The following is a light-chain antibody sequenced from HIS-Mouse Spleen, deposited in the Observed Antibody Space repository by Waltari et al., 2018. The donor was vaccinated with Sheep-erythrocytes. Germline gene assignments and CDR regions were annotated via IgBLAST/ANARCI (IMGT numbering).Light chain of an antibody. CDR2: EGS. Sequence: QSALTQPASVSGSPGQSITISCTGTSSDLGSYNLVPWYQQHQGKAPKLMIYEGSKRPSGVSNRFSGSKSGNTASLTISGLQAEDEADYYCCSYAGSSTPWVFGGGTKLTVL. V-gene: IGLV2-23*01. CDR3: CSYAGSSTPWV. J-gene: IGLJ3*02. CDR1: SSDLGSYNL.